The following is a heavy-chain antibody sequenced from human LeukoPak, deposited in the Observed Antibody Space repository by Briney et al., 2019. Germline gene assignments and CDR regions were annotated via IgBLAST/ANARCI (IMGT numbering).Heavy chain of an antibody. V-gene: IGHV1-46*01. CDR2: INPSGGST. J-gene: IGHJ3*02. D-gene: IGHD2-2*01. CDR3: ASSVYQSRVVPVQNAFDI. CDR1: GYTLTELS. Sequence: ASVKVSCKVSGYTLTELSMHWVRQAPGQGLEWMGIINPSGGSTSYAQKFQGRVTMTRDTSTSTVYMELSSLRSEDTAVYYCASSVYQSRVVPVQNAFDIWGQGTVVTVSS.